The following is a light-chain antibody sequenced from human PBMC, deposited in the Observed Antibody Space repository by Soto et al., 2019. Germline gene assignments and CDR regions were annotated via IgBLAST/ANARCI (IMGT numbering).Light chain of an antibody. CDR2: GAS. CDR3: KQYDNSPPT. V-gene: IGKV3-20*01. CDR1: QSLSSTY. Sequence: EIVLTQSPGTLSLSPGERATLSCRASQSLSSTYLAWYQQKPGQAPRLLIYGASSRATGIPERFIGSGSATDFTLTISRLEPADFAVYHCKQYDNSPPTFGGGTKVEI. J-gene: IGKJ4*01.